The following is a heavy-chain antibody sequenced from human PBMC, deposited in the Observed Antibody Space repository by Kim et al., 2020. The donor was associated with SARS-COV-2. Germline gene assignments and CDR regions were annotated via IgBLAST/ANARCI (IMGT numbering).Heavy chain of an antibody. CDR1: GFTFSSYS. J-gene: IGHJ6*02. Sequence: GGSLRLSCAASGFTFSSYSMNWVRQAPGKGLEWVSSISSSSSYIYYADSVKGRFTISRDNAKNSLYLQMNSLRAEDTTVYYCARDHDFWSGYGYYYGMDVWGQGTTVTVSS. D-gene: IGHD3-3*01. CDR3: ARDHDFWSGYGYYYGMDV. CDR2: ISSSSSYI. V-gene: IGHV3-21*01.